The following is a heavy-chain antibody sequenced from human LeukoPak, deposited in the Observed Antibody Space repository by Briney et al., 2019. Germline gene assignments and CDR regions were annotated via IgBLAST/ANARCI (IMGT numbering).Heavy chain of an antibody. V-gene: IGHV4-59*12. CDR2: IFYSGST. Sequence: PSETLSLTCTVSGGSISSYYWSWIRQPPGKGLEWIGYIFYSGSTNYNPYLKSRVTMSVDTSKNQFSLKLSSVTAADTAVYYCARGPSRVTMIVVVITTGHAFDIWGQGTMVTVSS. CDR3: ARGPSRVTMIVVVITTGHAFDI. J-gene: IGHJ3*02. CDR1: GGSISSYY. D-gene: IGHD3-22*01.